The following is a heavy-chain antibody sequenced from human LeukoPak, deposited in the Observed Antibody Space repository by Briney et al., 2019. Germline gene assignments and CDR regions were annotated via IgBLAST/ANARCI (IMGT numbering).Heavy chain of an antibody. CDR3: ARIFDGAELAVA. D-gene: IGHD4-17*01. Sequence: PSLANPTEPLTLTCTVSGFSLSNAIIGVSWIRQPPGKALEWLAHIFSNYEKSYSTSLKSRLTISKDTSKSQVVLTMTNMDPVDTATYYCARIFDGAELAVAWGQGTLVTVSS. CDR2: IFSNYEK. V-gene: IGHV2-26*01. CDR1: GFSLSNAIIG. J-gene: IGHJ5*02.